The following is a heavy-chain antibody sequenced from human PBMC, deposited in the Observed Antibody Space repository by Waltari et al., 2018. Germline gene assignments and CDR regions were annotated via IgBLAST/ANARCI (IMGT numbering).Heavy chain of an antibody. Sequence: QVQLVQSGAEVKKPGASVKVSCKASGYTFTSYGISWVRQAPGQGLEWMGRVDPEDGETIYAEKFQGRVTITADTSTDTAYMELSSLRSEDTAVYYCASGSQSNNYYYYYMDVWGKGTTVTVSS. CDR1: GYTFTSYG. V-gene: IGHV1-18*01. CDR2: VDPEDGET. CDR3: ASGSQSNNYYYYYMDV. J-gene: IGHJ6*03. D-gene: IGHD3-10*01.